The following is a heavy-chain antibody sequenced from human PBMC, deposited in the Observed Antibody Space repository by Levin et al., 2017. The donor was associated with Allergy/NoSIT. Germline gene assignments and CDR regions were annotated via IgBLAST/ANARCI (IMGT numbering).Heavy chain of an antibody. CDR1: GYTFTSYA. J-gene: IGHJ4*02. Sequence: ASVKVSCKASGYTFTSYAINWVRQAPGQGLEWMGWFSVSNGNTNYAQRLRDRATMTSDTSTSTAYMELRSLRSDDTAVYYCARGSSISSFDYWGQGTLVTVSS. D-gene: IGHD2-21*01. CDR2: FSVSNGNT. CDR3: ARGSSISSFDY. V-gene: IGHV1-18*01.